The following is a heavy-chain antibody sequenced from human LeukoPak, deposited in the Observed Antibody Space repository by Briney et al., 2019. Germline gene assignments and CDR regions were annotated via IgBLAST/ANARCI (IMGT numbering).Heavy chain of an antibody. D-gene: IGHD5-24*01. CDR1: GGSISSTNW. CDR2: IYHSGST. Sequence: SETLSLTCAVSGGSISSTNWWSWVRQPPGKGLEWIGEIYHSGSTNYNPSLKSRVTISVDKPKNQFSLKLSSVTAADTAVYYCARGPRWLQPRPFDYWGQGTLVTVSS. J-gene: IGHJ4*02. V-gene: IGHV4-4*02. CDR3: ARGPRWLQPRPFDY.